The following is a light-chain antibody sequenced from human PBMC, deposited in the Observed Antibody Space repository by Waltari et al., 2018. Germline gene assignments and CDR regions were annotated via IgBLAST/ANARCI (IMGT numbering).Light chain of an antibody. J-gene: IGKJ1*01. CDR3: QQYGSPPWT. CDR1: QTISSTY. V-gene: IGKV3-20*01. Sequence: DIVLTQSPGTLSLSPGERATLSFRTSQTISSTYLAWYQQKPGQAPRLLMYAASSRATGIPDRCSGSVSGTDFTLTINRLQPEDSAVYYCQQYGSPPWTFGQGTKVEIK. CDR2: AAS.